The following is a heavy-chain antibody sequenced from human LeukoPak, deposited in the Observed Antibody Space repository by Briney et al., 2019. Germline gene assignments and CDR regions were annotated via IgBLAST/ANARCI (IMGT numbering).Heavy chain of an antibody. Sequence: SGGSLRLSCAASGFTFSSYAMSWVRQAPGKGLEWVSAISGSGGSTYYADSVKGRCTISRDNSKNTLYLQLNSQSAKDTAVADFAKDFGYSSSSGGWGQGTLVTVSS. CDR1: GFTFSSYA. V-gene: IGHV3-23*01. D-gene: IGHD6-6*01. CDR3: AKDFGYSSSSGG. CDR2: ISGSGGST. J-gene: IGHJ4*02.